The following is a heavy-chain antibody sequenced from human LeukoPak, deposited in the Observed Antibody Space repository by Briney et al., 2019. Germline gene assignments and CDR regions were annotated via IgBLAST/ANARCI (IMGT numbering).Heavy chain of an antibody. CDR2: ISISGANT. D-gene: IGHD3-22*01. J-gene: IGHJ3*02. CDR3: AKADSDTLYRNAFDI. V-gene: IGHV3-23*01. Sequence: GGSLRLSCAASGFTFSSYAITWVRQAPGKGLEWVSGISISGANTFYADSVKGRFTISRDNSKSTLYLQMNYLRVDDTAVFYCAKADSDTLYRNAFDIWGLGTMVTVSS. CDR1: GFTFSSYA.